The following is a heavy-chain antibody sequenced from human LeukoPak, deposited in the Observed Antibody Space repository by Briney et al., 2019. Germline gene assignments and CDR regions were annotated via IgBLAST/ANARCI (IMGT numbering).Heavy chain of an antibody. V-gene: IGHV3-66*01. CDR3: AHVRADFGRSLGS. J-gene: IGHJ4*02. CDR1: GVTVSSNH. Sequence: GGSLRLSCAVSGVTVSSNHMSWVRQAPGKGLEWVSAIYSGGGTYYADSVKGRFTLSRANYQNTLYLQMNSLRGEDAAVYYCAHVRADFGRSLGSWGRGTMVTVSS. D-gene: IGHD3-16*01. CDR2: IYSGGGT.